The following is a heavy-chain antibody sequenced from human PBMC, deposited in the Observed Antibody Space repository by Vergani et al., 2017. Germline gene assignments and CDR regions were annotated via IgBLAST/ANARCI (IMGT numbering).Heavy chain of an antibody. CDR1: GYTFSNYY. Sequence: QVQVVQSGAEVKKSGASVKVSCKTSGYTFSNYYMHWVRQAPGQGLEWMGWINPNSGGTNYAQKFQGRVTMTRDTSISTAYMELSNLRSDDTAVYYCARVGTSSNRDYFDYWGQGTQVIVSS. D-gene: IGHD2-2*01. CDR3: ARVGTSSNRDYFDY. CDR2: INPNSGGT. V-gene: IGHV1-2*02. J-gene: IGHJ4*02.